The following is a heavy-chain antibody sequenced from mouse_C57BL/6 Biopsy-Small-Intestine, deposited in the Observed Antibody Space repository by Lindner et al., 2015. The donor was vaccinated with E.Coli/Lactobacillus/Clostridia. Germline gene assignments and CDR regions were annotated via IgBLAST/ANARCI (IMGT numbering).Heavy chain of an antibody. J-gene: IGHJ4*01. CDR2: IYPNNGGN. Sequence: VQLQESGPELVKPGASVKIPCKASGYTFTDYNMDWVKQSHGKSLEWIGYIYPNNGGNGYNQRFKGKATLTVDKSSNTAYMELRSLTSEDSAVYYCARDVGYDGPYFYALDYWGQGTSVTVSS. CDR3: ARDVGYDGPYFYALDY. V-gene: IGHV1-18*01. D-gene: IGHD2-3*01. CDR1: GYTFTDYN.